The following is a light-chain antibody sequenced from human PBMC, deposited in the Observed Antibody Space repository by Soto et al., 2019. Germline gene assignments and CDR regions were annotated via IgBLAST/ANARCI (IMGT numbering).Light chain of an antibody. V-gene: IGKV3-11*01. CDR1: HSVTTH. CDR2: DAS. J-gene: IGKJ5*01. CDR3: QQRSDSIT. Sequence: DIVLTQSPDPLSLSPGERATLSCWSSHSVTTHLAWFQQRPGQTPRLLIYDASTRAPGIPARFSGRGSGADFTLTISSLEPEDFAVYYCQQRSDSITLGQGTRLEIK.